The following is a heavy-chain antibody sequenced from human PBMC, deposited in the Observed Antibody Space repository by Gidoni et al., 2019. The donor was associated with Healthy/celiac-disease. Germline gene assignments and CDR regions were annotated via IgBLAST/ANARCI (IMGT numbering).Heavy chain of an antibody. D-gene: IGHD2-2*02. V-gene: IGHV3-9*01. J-gene: IGHJ6*02. CDR3: AKELGYCSSTSCYTDYYGMDV. CDR1: GFTFDDYA. CDR2: ISWNSGSI. Sequence: EVQLVESGGGLVQPGRSLRLSCAASGFTFDDYALNWVRQAPGKGLEWVSGISWNSGSIGYADSVKGRFTISRDNAKNALYLQMNSLRAEDTALYYCAKELGYCSSTSCYTDYYGMDVWGQGTTVTVSS.